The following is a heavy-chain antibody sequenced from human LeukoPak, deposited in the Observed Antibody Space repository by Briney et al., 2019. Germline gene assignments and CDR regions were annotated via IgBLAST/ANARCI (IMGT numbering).Heavy chain of an antibody. Sequence: GGSLRLSCAASGFTFSSHAMTWVRQAPGKGLEWVSTIGGAAGSRNFADSVRGRFTISRDNSNNTLFLHMTNLRAEDTAVYYCARDRDIILMGHGMDVWGQGTTVTVSS. D-gene: IGHD1-26*01. CDR1: GFTFSSHA. CDR3: ARDRDIILMGHGMDV. CDR2: IGGAAGSR. V-gene: IGHV3-23*01. J-gene: IGHJ6*02.